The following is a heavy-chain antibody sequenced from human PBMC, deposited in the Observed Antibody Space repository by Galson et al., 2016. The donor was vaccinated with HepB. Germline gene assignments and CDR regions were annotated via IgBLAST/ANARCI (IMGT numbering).Heavy chain of an antibody. D-gene: IGHD2-8*01. CDR1: GYTFDING. V-gene: IGHV1-18*04. CDR3: ARDGAVSPSNFDS. Sequence: SVKVSCKASGYTFDINGISWLRQTPEHGLEWLGWISAYNGNSNHAQNLQGRVTLTTHTSTSTAYMELRALTSDDTAVYFCARDGAVSPSNFDSWGQGTLVAVSS. J-gene: IGHJ4*02. CDR2: ISAYNGNS.